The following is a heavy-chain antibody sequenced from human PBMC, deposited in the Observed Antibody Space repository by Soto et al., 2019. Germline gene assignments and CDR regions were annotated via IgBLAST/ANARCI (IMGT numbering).Heavy chain of an antibody. CDR1: GGSISSGDDY. CDR3: ARVRGDVAFDY. CDR2: IYHSGAT. J-gene: IGHJ4*02. V-gene: IGHV4-30-4*01. Sequence: QVQLQESGPGLVKPSQTLSLTCTVSGGSISSGDDYWSWIRQPPGKGLEWIGYIYHSGATYYNPSLKSRVTISVDRPKNQFSLKLNSVTAADTVVYYCARVRGDVAFDYWGQGTLVTVSS. D-gene: IGHD3-10*01.